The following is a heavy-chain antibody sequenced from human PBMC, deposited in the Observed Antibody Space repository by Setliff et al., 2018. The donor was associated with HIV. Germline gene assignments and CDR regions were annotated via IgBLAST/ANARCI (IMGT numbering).Heavy chain of an antibody. CDR3: AGSIVVVTAAPLT. Sequence: TLSLTCSVSGDSISSGSYYWSWIRLPAGKGLEWIGQIHTSGSTNYNPSLKSRLTISIDTSKNQFSLKLNSVTATDTAVYYCAGSIVVVTAAPLTWGQGTLVTVSS. CDR2: IHTSGST. J-gene: IGHJ5*02. CDR1: GDSISSGSYY. D-gene: IGHD2-21*02. V-gene: IGHV4-61*09.